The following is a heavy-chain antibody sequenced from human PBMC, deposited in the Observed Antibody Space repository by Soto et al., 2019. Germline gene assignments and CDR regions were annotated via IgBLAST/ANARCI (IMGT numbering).Heavy chain of an antibody. J-gene: IGHJ5*02. CDR3: ARGASVVSIVVVVAATPAPYNWFDP. D-gene: IGHD2-15*01. V-gene: IGHV1-46*03. Sequence: ASVKVSCKASGYTFTSYYMHWVRQAPGQGLEWMGLINPSGGSTSYAQKFQGRVTMTRDTSTSTVYMELSSLRSEDTAVYYCARGASVVSIVVVVAATPAPYNWFDPWGQGTLVTVSS. CDR1: GYTFTSYY. CDR2: INPSGGST.